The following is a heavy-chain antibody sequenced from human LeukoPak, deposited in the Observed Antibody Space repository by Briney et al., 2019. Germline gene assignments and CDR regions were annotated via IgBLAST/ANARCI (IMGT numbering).Heavy chain of an antibody. CDR3: AKGPNDSRGTYYGPFDY. CDR2: ISNDGNIK. V-gene: IGHV3-30*18. D-gene: IGHD3-22*01. CDR1: GFTFSNYG. Sequence: GGSLRLSCAASGFTFSNYGMHWVRQAPGKGLEWVAVISNDGNIKLYADSIKGRFTISRDNSKYTVSLQMNSLRDEDTAVYFCAKGPNDSRGTYYGPFDYWGQGTLVTVSS. J-gene: IGHJ4*02.